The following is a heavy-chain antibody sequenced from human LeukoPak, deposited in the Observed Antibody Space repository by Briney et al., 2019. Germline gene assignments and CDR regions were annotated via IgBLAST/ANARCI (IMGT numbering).Heavy chain of an antibody. V-gene: IGHV3-20*04. CDR2: INWNGGST. J-gene: IGHJ4*02. Sequence: PGGSLRLSCAASGFTFDDYGMSWVRQAPGKGLEWVSGINWNGGSTGYADSVKGRFTISRDNAKNSLYLQMNSLGAEDTALYYCARERAVAGTFNYFDYWGQGTLVTVSS. CDR3: ARERAVAGTFNYFDY. CDR1: GFTFDDYG. D-gene: IGHD6-19*01.